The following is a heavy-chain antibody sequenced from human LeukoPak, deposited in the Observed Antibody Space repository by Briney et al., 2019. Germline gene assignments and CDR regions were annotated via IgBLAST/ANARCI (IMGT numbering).Heavy chain of an antibody. Sequence: PGGSLRLSCAASGFTFSSYWMSWVRQAPGKGLEWVANIKQDGSEKYYVDSVKGRFTISRDNAKNSLYLQMNSLRAEDTAVYYCAREDLAAPGAFDIWGQGTMVTVSS. CDR2: IKQDGSEK. CDR1: GFTFSSYW. J-gene: IGHJ3*02. CDR3: AREDLAAPGAFDI. V-gene: IGHV3-7*01. D-gene: IGHD6-13*01.